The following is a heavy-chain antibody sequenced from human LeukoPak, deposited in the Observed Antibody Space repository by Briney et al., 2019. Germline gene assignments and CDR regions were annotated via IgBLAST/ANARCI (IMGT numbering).Heavy chain of an antibody. CDR1: GYSISSGYY. CDR3: ARNSSGIHFDY. V-gene: IGHV4-38-2*01. D-gene: IGHD3-22*01. Sequence: SETLSLTRAVSGYSISSGYYWGWIRQPPGKGLEWIGSIYHSGSTSYKPSLKSRVTISVDTSKNQFSLKLSSVTAADTAVYYCARNSSGIHFDYWGQGTLVTVSS. J-gene: IGHJ4*02. CDR2: IYHSGST.